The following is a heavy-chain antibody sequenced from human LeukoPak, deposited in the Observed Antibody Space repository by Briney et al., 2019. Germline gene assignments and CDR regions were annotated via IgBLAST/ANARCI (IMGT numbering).Heavy chain of an antibody. J-gene: IGHJ4*02. CDR2: ISFDGSIE. V-gene: IGHV3-30*18. D-gene: IGHD6-13*01. CDR3: AKDLQHLVRTLSFDY. CDR1: GFSFRNYG. Sequence: GRSLRLSCAASGFSFRNYGMHWVRQSPGKGLEWVAVISFDGSIEYYADSVKGRFTISRDDSTNTLYLQMNSLRPEDSALYYCAKDLQHLVRTLSFDYWGQGTLVTVCS.